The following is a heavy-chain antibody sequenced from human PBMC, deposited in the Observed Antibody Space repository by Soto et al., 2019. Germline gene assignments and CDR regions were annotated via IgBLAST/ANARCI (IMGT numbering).Heavy chain of an antibody. CDR1: GFSFSSYE. CDR2: ISTGGGAI. D-gene: IGHD1-26*01. Sequence: GGSLRLSCEASGFSFSSYEMNWVRQAPGKGLEWVSYISTGGGAIHYADSVKGRFTVSRDNAKSSLYLQMNSLRAEDTALYYCARDIGGGNWFDPWGQGTLVTVSS. V-gene: IGHV3-48*03. J-gene: IGHJ5*02. CDR3: ARDIGGGNWFDP.